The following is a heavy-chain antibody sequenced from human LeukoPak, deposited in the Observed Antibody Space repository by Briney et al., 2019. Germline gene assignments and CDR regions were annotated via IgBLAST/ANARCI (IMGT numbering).Heavy chain of an antibody. J-gene: IGHJ4*02. CDR2: LNKDGSQK. Sequence: GGSLRLSCAASGFTFGNICWGWFARAPGKGWKGWATLNKDGSQKLDSVEGRFTISRDNAKNSLYLQMQSLRADDTAVYYCARLYCTSVSCDSCFDYWGQGTLVTVSS. CDR3: ARLYCTSVSCDSCFDY. V-gene: IGHV3-7*05. D-gene: IGHD2-2*01. CDR1: GFTFGNIC.